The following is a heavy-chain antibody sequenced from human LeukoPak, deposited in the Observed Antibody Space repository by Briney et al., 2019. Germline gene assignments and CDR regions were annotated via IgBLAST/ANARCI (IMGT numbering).Heavy chain of an antibody. CDR2: VYHSGST. J-gene: IGHJ4*02. V-gene: IGHV4-4*02. CDR1: GGSISSSSW. CDR3: ARGWTAVAGRGYYFDY. Sequence: PSETLSLTCAVSGGSISSSSWWSWVRQPPGKGLEWIGEVYHSGSTNYNPSLKSRVTISVDKSKNQFSLKLSSVTAADTAVYYCARGWTAVAGRGYYFDYWGQGTLVTVSS. D-gene: IGHD6-19*01.